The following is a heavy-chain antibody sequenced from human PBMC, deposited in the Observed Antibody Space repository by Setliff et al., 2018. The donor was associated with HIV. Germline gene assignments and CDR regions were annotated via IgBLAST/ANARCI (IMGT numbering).Heavy chain of an antibody. CDR1: GGSINRHF. CDR3: ARRRPADSSTGEDSWTGTFDL. D-gene: IGHD3-3*01. V-gene: IGHV4-59*11. Sequence: SLTCTVSGGSINRHFWGWIRQPPGKGLEWIGYIDYSGNTNYHHYLSFRVTMSVATSRNQFSLRLTSVTAADTAVYYCARRRPADSSTGEDSWTGTFDLWGLGTLVTVSS. CDR2: IDYSGNT. J-gene: IGHJ4*02.